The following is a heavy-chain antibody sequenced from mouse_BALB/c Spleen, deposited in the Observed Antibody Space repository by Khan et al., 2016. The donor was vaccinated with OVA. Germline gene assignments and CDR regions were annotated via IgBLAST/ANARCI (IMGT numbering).Heavy chain of an antibody. J-gene: IGHJ3*01. CDR2: ISTYYGDP. CDR3: TGGGGGDRFAY. CDR1: GYTFTDYT. V-gene: IGHV1S137*01. Sequence: QVQLQQSGAELVRPGVSVKISCKGSGYTFTDYTIHWMKQSHAKSLEWIGVISTYYGDPNYNQKFKGKATMTVDKSSSTAYMELARLTSEDSAIYYCTGGGGGDRFAYWGQGTLVTVSA.